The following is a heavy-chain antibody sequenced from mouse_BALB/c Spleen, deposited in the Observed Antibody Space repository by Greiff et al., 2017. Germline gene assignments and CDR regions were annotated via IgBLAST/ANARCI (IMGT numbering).Heavy chain of an antibody. D-gene: IGHD2-3*01. J-gene: IGHJ3*01. Sequence: VHVKQSGPELVKPGASVKISCKASGYSFTGYFMNWVKQSHGKSLEWIGRINPYNGDTFYNQKFKGKATLTVDKSSSTAHMELLSLTSEDSAVYYCGRSGDGYYVRTWFAYWGQGTLVTVSA. V-gene: IGHV1-37*01. CDR3: GRSGDGYYVRTWFAY. CDR2: INPYNGDT. CDR1: GYSFTGYF.